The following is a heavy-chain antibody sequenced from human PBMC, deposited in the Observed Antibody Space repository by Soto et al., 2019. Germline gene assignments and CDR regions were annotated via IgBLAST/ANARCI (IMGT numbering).Heavy chain of an antibody. Sequence: GGSLRLSCAASGFTVSSCYMALVRQAPGKGLEWISVLFSGGSSYYADSVKGRFTISRDNSKNTLSLEMSSLRLEDTAVYFCARDTYSSGWYDFWGQGTLVTVSS. CDR2: LFSGGSS. J-gene: IGHJ5*01. V-gene: IGHV3-53*05. D-gene: IGHD6-19*01. CDR1: GFTVSSCY. CDR3: ARDTYSSGWYDF.